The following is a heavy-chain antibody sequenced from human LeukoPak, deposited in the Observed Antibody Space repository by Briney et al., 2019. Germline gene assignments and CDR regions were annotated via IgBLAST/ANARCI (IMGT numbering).Heavy chain of an antibody. Sequence: PGGSLRLSCAASGFFLSSYTMNWVRQAPGKGLEWVACVSTSNAYIFYTDSMKGRFTISRDNAKNSLYLQMDGLRAEDTAVYSCARVAPASWRGYYPEGASDIWGGGTAVTVS. J-gene: IGHJ3*02. D-gene: IGHD3-3*01. CDR1: GFFLSSYT. CDR2: VSTSNAYI. CDR3: ARVAPASWRGYYPEGASDI. V-gene: IGHV3-21*04.